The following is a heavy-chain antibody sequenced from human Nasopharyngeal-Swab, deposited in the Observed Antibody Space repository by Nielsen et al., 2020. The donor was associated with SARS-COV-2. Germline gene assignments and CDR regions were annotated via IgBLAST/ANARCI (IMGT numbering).Heavy chain of an antibody. Sequence: SETLSLTYTVSGGSISSSSYYWGWIRQPPGKGLEWIGSIYYSGSTYYNPSLKSRVTISVDTSKNQFSLKLSSVTAADTAVYYCARHQGYYATGFDYWGQGTLVTVSS. D-gene: IGHD3-22*01. V-gene: IGHV4-39*01. J-gene: IGHJ4*02. CDR3: ARHQGYYATGFDY. CDR2: IYYSGST. CDR1: GGSISSSSYY.